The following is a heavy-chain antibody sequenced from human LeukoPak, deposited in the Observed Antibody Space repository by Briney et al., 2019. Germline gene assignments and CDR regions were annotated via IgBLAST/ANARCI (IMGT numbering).Heavy chain of an antibody. CDR1: GLTSSSYL. CDR2: IKQDGSEK. Sequence: GGSLRLSCTASGLTSSSYLMSWVRQAPGKGLEWVANIKQDGSEKYYVDSVKGRFTISRDNAKNSLYLQMNSLRAEDTAVYYCAIESSSGFDYWGQGTLVTVSS. J-gene: IGHJ4*02. V-gene: IGHV3-7*01. D-gene: IGHD6-6*01. CDR3: AIESSSGFDY.